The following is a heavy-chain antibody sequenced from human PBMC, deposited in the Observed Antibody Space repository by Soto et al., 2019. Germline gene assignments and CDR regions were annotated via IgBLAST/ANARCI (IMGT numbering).Heavy chain of an antibody. Sequence: QVQLVQSGAEVKKPGASVKVSCKASGYTFTSYFMHWVRQAPGQGLEWMGIINPSGGRTTYAQKFQGRVTRTRDTSTSTVYMELSSLRSEDTAVYYCARDGCITATCAGGGNWFAPWGQGTPVTVSS. CDR2: INPSGGRT. CDR1: GYTFTSYF. D-gene: IGHD3-10*01. V-gene: IGHV1-46*01. CDR3: ARDGCITATCAGGGNWFAP. J-gene: IGHJ5*02.